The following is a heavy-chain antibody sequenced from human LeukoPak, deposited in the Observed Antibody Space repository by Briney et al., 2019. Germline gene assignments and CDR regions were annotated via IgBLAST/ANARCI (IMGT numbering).Heavy chain of an antibody. J-gene: IGHJ4*02. CDR2: ISAYNGNT. CDR3: ARADYGSGSYYLLY. V-gene: IGHV1-18*01. CDR1: GYTFTSYG. Sequence: AASVKVSCKASGYTFTSYGISWVRQAPGQGLEWMGWISAYNGNTNYAQKLQGRVTMTTDTSTSTAYMELRSLRSDDTAVYYCARADYGSGSYYLLYWGQGTLVTVSS. D-gene: IGHD3-10*01.